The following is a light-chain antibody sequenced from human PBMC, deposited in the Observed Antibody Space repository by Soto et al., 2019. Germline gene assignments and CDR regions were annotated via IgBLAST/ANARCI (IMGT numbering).Light chain of an antibody. CDR1: QSISSW. CDR2: KPS. J-gene: IGKJ2*01. CDR3: QQYNSYPNT. Sequence: DIQMTQSPSTLSASVGDRVTITCRASQSISSWLAWYQQKPGKAPKLLIYKPSSLESGVPSRFSGSGSGTEVTLTISSLQPDDFATYYFQQYNSYPNTFGQGTKLEIK. V-gene: IGKV1-5*03.